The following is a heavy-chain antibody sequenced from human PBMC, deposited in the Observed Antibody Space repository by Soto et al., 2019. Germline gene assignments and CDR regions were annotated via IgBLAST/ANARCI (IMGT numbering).Heavy chain of an antibody. Sequence: HPGGSLRLSCAASGFTFSSYAMSWVRQAPGKGLEWVSAISGSGGSTYYADSVKGRFTISRDNSKNTLYLQMNSLRAEDTAVYYCAKDFVPYSSGWHEYFQHWGQGTLVTVSS. CDR3: AKDFVPYSSGWHEYFQH. D-gene: IGHD6-19*01. CDR2: ISGSGGST. CDR1: GFTFSSYA. J-gene: IGHJ1*01. V-gene: IGHV3-23*01.